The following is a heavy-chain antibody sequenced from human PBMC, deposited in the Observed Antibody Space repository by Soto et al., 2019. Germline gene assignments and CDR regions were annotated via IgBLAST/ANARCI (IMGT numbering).Heavy chain of an antibody. J-gene: IGHJ6*01. CDR1: GFTFSSYG. D-gene: IGHD6-13*01. V-gene: IGHV3-30*18. CDR2: ISYDGSNK. Sequence: QVQLVESGGGVVQPGRSLRLSCAASGFTFSSYGMHWVRQAPGKGLEWVAVISYDGSNKYYADSVKGRFTISRDNSKNTLYLQMNSLRAEDTAVYYCAKDVKEGSSWPLYYYYGMDVWGQGTTFTVSS. CDR3: AKDVKEGSSWPLYYYYGMDV.